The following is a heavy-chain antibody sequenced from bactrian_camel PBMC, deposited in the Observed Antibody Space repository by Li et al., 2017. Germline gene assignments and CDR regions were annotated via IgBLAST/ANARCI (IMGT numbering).Heavy chain of an antibody. CDR3: AAERTEGALKDFGY. V-gene: IGHV3S53*01. Sequence: HVQLVESGGGSVQAGGSPRLSCAVSGYTSCNVMNWWRQAPGKEREGVASIDSDGSTSYADSVKGRFTISRDNAKDSLYLQMNSLKTEDSAVYYCAAERTEGALKDFGYWGQGTQVTVS. J-gene: IGHJ6*01. CDR2: IDSDGST. CDR1: GYTSCNV.